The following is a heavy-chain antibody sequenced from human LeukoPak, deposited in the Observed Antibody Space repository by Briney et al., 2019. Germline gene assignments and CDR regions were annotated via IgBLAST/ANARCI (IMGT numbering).Heavy chain of an antibody. Sequence: ASVKVSCKASGYTFSGFYIHWVRQAPGQGLEWMGWINPNSGGTNYAQKFQGRVTMTRDTSISTAYMELSRLRSDDTAVCYCARGSAGRAFDIWGQGTMVTVSS. J-gene: IGHJ3*02. V-gene: IGHV1-2*02. CDR2: INPNSGGT. CDR3: ARGSAGRAFDI. CDR1: GYTFSGFY.